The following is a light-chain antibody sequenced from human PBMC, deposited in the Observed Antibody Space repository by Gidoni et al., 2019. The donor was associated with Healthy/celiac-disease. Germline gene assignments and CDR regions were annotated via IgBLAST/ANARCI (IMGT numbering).Light chain of an antibody. CDR1: QSISSW. V-gene: IGKV1-5*03. CDR3: QQYNSYSRT. CDR2: KAF. Sequence: DLQMTQSPSTLSASVGDRVTIPCRASQSISSWLAWYQQKPGKAPKLLIYKAFSLESGVPSRFSGSGSGTEFTLTISSLQPDDFATYYCQQYNSYSRTFGQGTKVEIK. J-gene: IGKJ1*01.